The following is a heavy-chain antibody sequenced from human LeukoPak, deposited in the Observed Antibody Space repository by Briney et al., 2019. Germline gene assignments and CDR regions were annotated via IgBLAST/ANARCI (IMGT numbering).Heavy chain of an antibody. CDR1: GGSISSNY. V-gene: IGHV4-59*12. D-gene: IGHD4-23*01. J-gene: IGHJ5*02. Sequence: PSETLSLTCTVFGGSISSNYWSWIRQPPGKGLEWIGYIYHSGSSNYNPSLKSRVTVSVDRSKNQFSLKLTSVTAADTAVYYCARWYGGNSGNWFDPWGQGTLVTVSS. CDR3: ARWYGGNSGNWFDP. CDR2: IYHSGSS.